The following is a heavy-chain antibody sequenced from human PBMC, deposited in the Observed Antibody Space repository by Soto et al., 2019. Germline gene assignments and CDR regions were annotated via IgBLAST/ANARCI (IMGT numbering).Heavy chain of an antibody. CDR2: IYYSGNT. CDR3: AIPYSFTSVYYYTRAFDL. CDR1: GCSISSSSYY. J-gene: IGHJ4*02. V-gene: IGHV4-39*01. D-gene: IGHD3-3*01. Sequence: SETLSLTCTVSGCSISSSSYYWGWIRQPPGKGLEWIGSIYYSGNTYYNPSLKSRVTISVDTAKNQFSLKMSSVTPADTALFYCAIPYSFTSVYYYTRAFDLWGQGTLVTVSS.